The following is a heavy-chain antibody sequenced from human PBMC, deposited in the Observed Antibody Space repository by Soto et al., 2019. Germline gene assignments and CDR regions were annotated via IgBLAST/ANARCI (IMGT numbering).Heavy chain of an antibody. V-gene: IGHV4-31*03. D-gene: IGHD2-2*01. Sequence: PSETLSLTCTVSGGSISSGGYYWSWIRQHPGKGLEWIGYIYYSGSTYYNPSLKSRVTISVDTSKNQFSLKLSSVTAADTAVYYCARDRGGPEDIVVVPAAMPNNWFDPWGQGTLVTVSS. CDR3: ARDRGGPEDIVVVPAAMPNNWFDP. CDR2: IYYSGST. CDR1: GGSISSGGYY. J-gene: IGHJ5*02.